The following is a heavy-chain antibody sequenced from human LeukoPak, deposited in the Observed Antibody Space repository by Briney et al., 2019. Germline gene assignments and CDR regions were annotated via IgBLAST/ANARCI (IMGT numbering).Heavy chain of an antibody. J-gene: IGHJ4*02. Sequence: SETLSLTCTVSGGSISSGGYYWSWIRQHPGKGLEWIGYIYYSGNTYYNPSLKSRVTISVDTSKNQFSLKLSSVTAADTAVYYCARVKTYYFDYWGQGTLVTVSS. CDR1: GGSISSGGYY. CDR3: ARVKTYYFDY. CDR2: IYYSGNT. V-gene: IGHV4-31*03.